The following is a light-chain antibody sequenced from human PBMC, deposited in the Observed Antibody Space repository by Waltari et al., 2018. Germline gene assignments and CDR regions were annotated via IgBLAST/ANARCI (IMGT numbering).Light chain of an antibody. CDR1: QSIITW. CDR3: QQYNSFPT. V-gene: IGKV1-5*03. CDR2: KAS. Sequence: DIQMTQSPSTLSVSVGERGTITCRASQSIITWLAWYQQKPGKAPKVLIYKASNLQSGVPSRFSGSGSGTEFTLTISSLQPDDFGTYYCQQYNSFPTFGQGTKVEIK. J-gene: IGKJ1*01.